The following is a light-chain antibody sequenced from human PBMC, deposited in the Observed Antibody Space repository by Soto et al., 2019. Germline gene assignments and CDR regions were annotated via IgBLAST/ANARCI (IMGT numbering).Light chain of an antibody. J-gene: IGLJ2*01. Sequence: QSALTQPPSASGSPGQSVAISCTGTSSDIGGYNYVSWYQQHPGKAPKLMIYEVNKRPSGVPARFSGSKSGNTASLTVSGLQAEDEPDYYCSSYADSNKLVFGGGTKLTVL. CDR2: EVN. CDR3: SSYADSNKLV. CDR1: SSDIGGYNY. V-gene: IGLV2-8*01.